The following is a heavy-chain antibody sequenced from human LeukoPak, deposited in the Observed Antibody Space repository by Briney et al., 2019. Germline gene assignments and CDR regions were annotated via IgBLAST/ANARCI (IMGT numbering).Heavy chain of an antibody. D-gene: IGHD3-22*01. J-gene: IGHJ4*02. CDR2: IWYDGSNK. CDR3: ARDDYYGSSGYPSYDY. V-gene: IGHV3-33*01. CDR1: GFTFSSYG. Sequence: PGGSLRLSCAASGFTFSSYGMHWVRQAPGKGLEWVAVIWYDGSNKYYADSVKGRFTISRDNSKNTLYLQMNSLRAEDTAVYYCARDDYYGSSGYPSYDYWGQGTLVTVSS.